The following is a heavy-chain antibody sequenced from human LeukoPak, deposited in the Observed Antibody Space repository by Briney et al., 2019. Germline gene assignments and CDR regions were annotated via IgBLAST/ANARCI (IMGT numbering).Heavy chain of an antibody. V-gene: IGHV4-61*08. J-gene: IGHJ3*02. D-gene: IGHD6-19*01. CDR2: IYHSGST. Sequence: SETLSLTCTVSGGSISSGGYYWSWIRQPPGKGLEWIGYIYHSGSTYYNPSLKSRVTISLDTSKNQFSLKLRSVTAADTAVYYCARMISSGWRRGDAFDIWGQGTMVTVSS. CDR1: GGSISSGGYY. CDR3: ARMISSGWRRGDAFDI.